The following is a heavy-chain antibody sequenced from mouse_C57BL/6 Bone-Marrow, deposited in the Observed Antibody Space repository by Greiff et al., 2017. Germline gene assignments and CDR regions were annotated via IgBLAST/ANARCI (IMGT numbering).Heavy chain of an antibody. CDR1: GFNFKGYY. V-gene: IGHV14-4*01. D-gene: IGHD1-1*01. J-gene: IGHJ2*01. Sequence: EVQLQQPGAELVRPGASVKLSCTASGFNFKGYYMPWVKPRPEQGLEWIGCIDPENGDTDYASKFQGKATLTADTSSNTAYMQLSSLTSEDSAVYYCTNPGVADFDYWGQGTTLTVSS. CDR3: TNPGVADFDY. CDR2: IDPENGDT.